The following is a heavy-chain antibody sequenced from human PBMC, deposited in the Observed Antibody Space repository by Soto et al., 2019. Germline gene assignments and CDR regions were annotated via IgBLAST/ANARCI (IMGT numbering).Heavy chain of an antibody. Sequence: ASVKVSCKASGYTFTSYAIHWVRQAPGQGLEWMGWISASNGNTNYAQKLQGRVTMTTDTSTSTAYMELRSLRPDDTAVYYCARDMFGSYFPTYYYYGMDVWGQGTTVTVSS. V-gene: IGHV1-18*04. J-gene: IGHJ6*02. CDR3: ARDMFGSYFPTYYYYGMDV. CDR1: GYTFTSYA. CDR2: ISASNGNT. D-gene: IGHD1-26*01.